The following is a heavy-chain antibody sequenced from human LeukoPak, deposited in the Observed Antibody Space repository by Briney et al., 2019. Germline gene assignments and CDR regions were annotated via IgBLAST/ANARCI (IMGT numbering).Heavy chain of an antibody. CDR2: ISAGNGNT. Sequence: ASVKVSCKASGYTFTSYAIHWVRQAPGQRLEWMEWISAGNGNTKYLQNFQGRVTFISNTSATTAFMELSSLRSEDAAVYYCARDSGSGSNDYWGQGTLVTVSS. J-gene: IGHJ4*02. V-gene: IGHV1-3*01. CDR3: ARDSGSGSNDY. CDR1: GYTFTSYA. D-gene: IGHD1-26*01.